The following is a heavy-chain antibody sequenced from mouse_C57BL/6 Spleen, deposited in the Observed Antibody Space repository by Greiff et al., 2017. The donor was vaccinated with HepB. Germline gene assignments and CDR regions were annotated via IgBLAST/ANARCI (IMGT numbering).Heavy chain of an antibody. CDR2: IHPNSGST. D-gene: IGHD2-4*01. CDR1: GYTFTSYW. CDR3: ANDYWDSFAY. J-gene: IGHJ3*01. V-gene: IGHV1-64*01. Sequence: VQLQQPGAELVKPGASVKLSCKASGYTFTSYWMHWVKQRPGQGLEWIGMIHPNSGSTNYNEKFKGKATLTVEQSSSPAYMQLRSLTSEDTAVYYCANDYWDSFAYWGQGTLVTVSA.